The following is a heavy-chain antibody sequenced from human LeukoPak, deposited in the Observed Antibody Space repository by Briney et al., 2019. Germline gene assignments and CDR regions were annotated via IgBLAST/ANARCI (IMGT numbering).Heavy chain of an antibody. Sequence: PGGSLRLSCAASGFTFSDYYMSWIRQAPGKGLEWVSYISSSSSYTNYADSVKGRFTISRDNAKNSLYLQMNSLRAEDTAVYYCAGDSPMYYYGSGSYYEKGFDYWGQGTLVTVSS. CDR1: GFTFSDYY. D-gene: IGHD3-10*01. CDR2: ISSSSSYT. J-gene: IGHJ4*02. CDR3: AGDSPMYYYGSGSYYEKGFDY. V-gene: IGHV3-11*05.